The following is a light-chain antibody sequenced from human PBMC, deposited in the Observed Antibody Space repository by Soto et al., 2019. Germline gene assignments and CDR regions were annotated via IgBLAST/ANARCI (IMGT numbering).Light chain of an antibody. V-gene: IGLV2-8*01. Sequence: QSALIQPPSVSGSPGQSVTISCTGTSSDIGAYNYVSWYQRHPGKAPKLLLYEVKYRPSGISDRFSGSKSGNTASLTVSGLQAEDEADYYCSSYAGSTPYVFGTGTKLTVL. CDR1: SSDIGAYNY. CDR3: SSYAGSTPYV. CDR2: EVK. J-gene: IGLJ1*01.